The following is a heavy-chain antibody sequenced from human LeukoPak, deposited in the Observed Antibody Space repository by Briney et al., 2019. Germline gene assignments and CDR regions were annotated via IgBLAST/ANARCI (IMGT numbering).Heavy chain of an antibody. J-gene: IGHJ6*03. CDR2: IIPIFGTA. CDR3: ARTPGIAVAGKGYYYYYMDV. Sequence: ASVKVSCKASGGTFSSYGISWVRQAPGQGLEWMGGIIPIFGTANYAQKFQGRVTITADESTSTAYMELSSLRSEDTAVYYCARTPGIAVAGKGYYYYYMDVWGKGTTVTISS. CDR1: GGTFSSYG. D-gene: IGHD6-19*01. V-gene: IGHV1-69*13.